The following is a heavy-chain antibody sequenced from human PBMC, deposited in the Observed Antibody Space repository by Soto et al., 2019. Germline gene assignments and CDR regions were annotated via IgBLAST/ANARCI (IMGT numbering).Heavy chain of an antibody. J-gene: IGHJ6*02. D-gene: IGHD5-18*01. CDR3: ARGYVDTGPRGDMDV. Sequence: ESGGGVVQPGRSLRLSCAASGFSFSISPMHWVRQAPGKGPEWVALISYDGTNKFYADSVKGRFTISRDNAKNSLFLQMNSLRAEDTAVYHCARGYVDTGPRGDMDVWGQGTTVTVSS. CDR2: ISYDGTNK. CDR1: GFSFSISP. V-gene: IGHV3-30-3*01.